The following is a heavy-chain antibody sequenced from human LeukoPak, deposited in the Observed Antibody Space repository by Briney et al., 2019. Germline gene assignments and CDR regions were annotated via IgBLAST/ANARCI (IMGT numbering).Heavy chain of an antibody. J-gene: IGHJ3*02. CDR3: ARARIDAFDI. Sequence: PGGSLRLSCAASGFTFSTYAMHWVRQAPGKGLEWVAVISYDGSNKYYADSVKGRFTISRDNSKNTLYLQMNSLRAEDTAVYYCARARIDAFDIWGQGTMVTVSS. V-gene: IGHV3-30*04. CDR1: GFTFSTYA. CDR2: ISYDGSNK. D-gene: IGHD2-15*01.